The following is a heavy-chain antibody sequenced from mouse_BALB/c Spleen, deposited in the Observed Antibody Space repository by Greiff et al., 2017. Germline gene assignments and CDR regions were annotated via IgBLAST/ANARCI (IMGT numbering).Heavy chain of an antibody. CDR1: GFTFSSYT. J-gene: IGHJ2*01. D-gene: IGHD1-1*01. CDR2: ISSGGSYT. Sequence: EVMLVESGGGLVKPGGSLKLSCAASGFTFSSYTMSWVRQTPEKRLEWVATISSGGSYTYYPDSVKGRFTISRDNAKNTLYLQMSSLKSEDTAMYYCTRGDYYGSSSRPYFDYWGQGTTLTVSS. V-gene: IGHV5-6-4*01. CDR3: TRGDYYGSSSRPYFDY.